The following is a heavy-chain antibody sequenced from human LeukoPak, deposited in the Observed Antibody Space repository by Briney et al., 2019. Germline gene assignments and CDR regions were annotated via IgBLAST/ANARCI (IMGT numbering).Heavy chain of an antibody. CDR3: GHIFNSSPYS. V-gene: IGHV2-5*01. D-gene: IGHD2/OR15-2a*01. Sequence: SGPTLVNPTQTLTLTCTFSGFSLSTSGVGVGWIRQPPGKALEWLALIYWNDDKRYSPSLKSRLTITNDASKKQVVLTMTNMDPADTATYYCGHIFNSSPYSWGQGTLVTVSS. CDR1: GFSLSTSGVG. J-gene: IGHJ4*02. CDR2: IYWNDDK.